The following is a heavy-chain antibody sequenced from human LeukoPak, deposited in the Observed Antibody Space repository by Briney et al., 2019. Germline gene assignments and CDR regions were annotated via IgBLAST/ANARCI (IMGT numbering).Heavy chain of an antibody. V-gene: IGHV4-61*01. J-gene: IGHJ4*02. Sequence: PSETLSHTCTVSGGSVSSGSYYWSWIRQPPGKGLEWIGYIFYSGSTYYNPSLKSRVTISVDTPKNQFSLKLSSVTAADTAVYFCARGRDEYKVGNWGQGTLVTVSS. CDR3: ARGRDEYKVGN. CDR1: GGSVSSGSYY. CDR2: IFYSGST. D-gene: IGHD5-24*01.